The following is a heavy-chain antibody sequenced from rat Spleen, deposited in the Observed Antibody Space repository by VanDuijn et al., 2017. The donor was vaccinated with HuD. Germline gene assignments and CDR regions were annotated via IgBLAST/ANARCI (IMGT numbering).Heavy chain of an antibody. J-gene: IGHJ4*01. CDR1: GLSFTSHT. D-gene: IGHD1-1*01. Sequence: QVQLMESGPGLVQPSETLSLTCTVSGLSFTSHTVSWIRQPPGKGLEWMGLIWSNGGTDYNSAIKSRLSISRDTSKSQVFLKMNSLQTEDTAMYFCAATVVSVMDSWGQGTSVTVSS. CDR2: IWSNGGT. CDR3: AATVVSVMDS. V-gene: IGHV2-47*01.